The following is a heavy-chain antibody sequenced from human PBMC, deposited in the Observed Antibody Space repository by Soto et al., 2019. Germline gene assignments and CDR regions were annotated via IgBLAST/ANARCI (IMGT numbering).Heavy chain of an antibody. CDR2: IWFDGGNK. Sequence: EGSLRLSCAVSGFTFSNHAMHCVRQAPGKGLEWVTVIWFDGGNKYYADSVKGRFTISRDNSKNTLYLQMNSLRAEDTAIYYCARGNRSSWYTLGSWGEGTLVTVSS. V-gene: IGHV3-33*01. D-gene: IGHD6-13*01. CDR3: ARGNRSSWYTLGS. CDR1: GFTFSNHA. J-gene: IGHJ4*02.